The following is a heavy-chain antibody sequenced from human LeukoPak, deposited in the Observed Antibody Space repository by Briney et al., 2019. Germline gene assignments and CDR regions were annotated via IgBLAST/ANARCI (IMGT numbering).Heavy chain of an antibody. J-gene: IGHJ4*02. V-gene: IGHV3-30*03. D-gene: IGHD3-22*01. CDR2: ISSDGSNK. CDR1: RFTFSTFG. CDR3: WAATRCLDYYYDY. Sequence: GGSLRLSCAASRFTFSTFGMHWVRRAPGKGLEWVAVISSDGSNKYYAGSVRGRFTISRDNSKDTLYLQMSSLRIEDTAVYYCWAATRCLDYYYDYWGQGTLVTVSS.